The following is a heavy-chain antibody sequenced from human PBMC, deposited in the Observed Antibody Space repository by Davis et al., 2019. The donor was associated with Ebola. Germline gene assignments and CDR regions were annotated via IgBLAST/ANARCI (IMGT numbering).Heavy chain of an antibody. D-gene: IGHD4-17*01. CDR1: GGSISSSSYY. Sequence: MPSETLSLTCTVSGGSISSSSYYWSWIRQPPGKGLEWIGEINHSGSTNYNPSLKSRVTISVDTSKNQFSLKLSSVTAADTAVYYCARYSVTRGLDYWGQGTLVTVSS. CDR2: INHSGST. V-gene: IGHV4-39*07. CDR3: ARYSVTRGLDY. J-gene: IGHJ4*02.